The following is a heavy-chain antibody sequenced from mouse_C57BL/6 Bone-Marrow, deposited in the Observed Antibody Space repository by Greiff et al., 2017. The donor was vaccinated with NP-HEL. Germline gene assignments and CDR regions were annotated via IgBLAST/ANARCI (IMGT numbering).Heavy chain of an antibody. V-gene: IGHV1-64*01. J-gene: IGHJ3*01. CDR1: GYTFTSYW. CDR2: IHPNSGST. Sequence: VQLQQPGAVLVKPGASVKLSCKASGYTFTSYWMHWVKQRPGQGLEWIGMIHPNSGSTNYNEKFKSKATLTVDKSSSTAYMQLSSLTSEDSAVYYCARAFYYPWFAYWGQGTLVTVSA. CDR3: ARAFYYPWFAY. D-gene: IGHD2-1*01.